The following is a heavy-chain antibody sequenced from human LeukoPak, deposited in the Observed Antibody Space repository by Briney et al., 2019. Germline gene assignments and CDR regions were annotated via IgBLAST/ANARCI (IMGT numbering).Heavy chain of an antibody. D-gene: IGHD3-10*01. V-gene: IGHV3-48*01. CDR1: GFTFSSYS. CDR3: ARVTMVRGVVNFDY. Sequence: GGSLRLSCAASGFTFSSYSMNWVRQAPGKGLEWVSYISSSSSTIYYADSVKGRFTISRDNAKNSLYLQMNSLRAEDTAVYYCARVTMVRGVVNFDYWGQGTLVTVSS. J-gene: IGHJ4*02. CDR2: ISSSSSTI.